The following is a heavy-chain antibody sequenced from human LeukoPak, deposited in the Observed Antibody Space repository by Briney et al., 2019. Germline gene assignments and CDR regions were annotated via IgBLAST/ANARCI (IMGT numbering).Heavy chain of an antibody. CDR1: GYSISSGYF. D-gene: IGHD6-19*01. Sequence: SETLSLTCTVSGYSISSGYFWGWMRQPPGKGLEWIGSIYQSETAHYNPSLKSRVTISVDTSKNQSSLKLRSVAAADTAVYYCARLTVAGGYYYYYMDVWGKGTTVTVSS. V-gene: IGHV4-38-2*02. CDR2: IYQSETA. J-gene: IGHJ6*03. CDR3: ARLTVAGGYYYYYMDV.